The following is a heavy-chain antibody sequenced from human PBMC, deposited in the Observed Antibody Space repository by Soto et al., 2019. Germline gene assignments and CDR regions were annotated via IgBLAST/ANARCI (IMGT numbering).Heavy chain of an antibody. D-gene: IGHD2-15*01. Sequence: SETLSLTGTVSGGSIYRSGYYWGWIRQPPGRGLEWIGNIDYNGVTYSNPSLKSRVTISRDTSKNQFSLKLTSVTAADTALYYCGKVLVGATGHTDSDSWGPGTLVTRLL. J-gene: IGHJ4*02. CDR1: GGSIYRSGYY. CDR2: IDYNGVT. V-gene: IGHV4-39*01. CDR3: GKVLVGATGHTDSDS.